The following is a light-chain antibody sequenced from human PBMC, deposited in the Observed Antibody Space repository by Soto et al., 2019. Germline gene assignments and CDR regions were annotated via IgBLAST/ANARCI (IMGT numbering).Light chain of an antibody. J-gene: IGLJ2*01. CDR3: GTWDGSLSAGV. V-gene: IGLV1-51*01. CDR1: SSNIGNNY. CDR2: DNN. Sequence: QSVLTQPPSVSAAPGQKVTISCSGSSSNIGNNYVSWYQQLPGTAPKLLIYDNNERPSGIPDRFSGSKSGTSATLGITGLQTGDEADCYCGTWDGSLSAGVFGGGTKVTVL.